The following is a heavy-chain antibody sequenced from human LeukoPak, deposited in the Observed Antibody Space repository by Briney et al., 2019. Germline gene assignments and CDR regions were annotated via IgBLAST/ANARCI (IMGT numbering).Heavy chain of an antibody. Sequence: SVKVSSKASGGTFSSYAISWVRQAPGQGLEWMGRIIPIFGTANYAQKFQSRVTITTDESTSTAYMELSSLRSEDTAVYYCATGDYYDSSGYYPNFTFDYWGQGTLVTVSS. CDR1: GGTFSSYA. CDR2: IIPIFGTA. J-gene: IGHJ4*02. V-gene: IGHV1-69*05. D-gene: IGHD3-22*01. CDR3: ATGDYYDSSGYYPNFTFDY.